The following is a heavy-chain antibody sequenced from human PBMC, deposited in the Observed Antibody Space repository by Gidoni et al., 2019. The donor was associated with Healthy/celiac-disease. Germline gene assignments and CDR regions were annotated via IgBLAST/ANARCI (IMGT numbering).Heavy chain of an antibody. CDR2: ISAYNGTT. V-gene: IGHV1-18*01. D-gene: IGHD3-9*01. CDR3: ARDVYDSATGYYEGCWGWDYYYGMDV. Sequence: QVQLVQSGAAVKKPRASVQVYCKASGYTFTSYGISWVRQDPGQGLEWMGWISAYNGTTNYEQKLKGRVTMTTDTSTSKAYMEMGSRRSDDTAVYYCARDVYDSATGYYEGCWGWDYYYGMDVWGQGTTVTVSS. CDR1: GYTFTSYG. J-gene: IGHJ6*02.